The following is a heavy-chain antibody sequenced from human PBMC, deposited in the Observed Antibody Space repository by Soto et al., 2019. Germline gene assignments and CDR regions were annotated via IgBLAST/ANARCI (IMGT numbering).Heavy chain of an antibody. CDR1: GYSFTSYW. Sequence: GESLKISCKGSGYSFTSYWIGWVRQMPGKGLEWMGIIYPGDSDTKYRPSFQGQVTISADKSISTAYLQWSSLKASDTAMYYCDRPNNYDTMDYWGQGTLVTVSS. D-gene: IGHD3-22*01. CDR3: DRPNNYDTMDY. V-gene: IGHV5-51*01. CDR2: IYPGDSDT. J-gene: IGHJ4*02.